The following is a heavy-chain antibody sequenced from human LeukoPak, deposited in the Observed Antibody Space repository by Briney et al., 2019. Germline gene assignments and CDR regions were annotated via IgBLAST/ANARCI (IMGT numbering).Heavy chain of an antibody. CDR2: IGSSDSTT. J-gene: IGHJ4*02. V-gene: IGHV3-48*04. CDR3: AHGSMYQLDY. CDR1: GFTFSSYA. D-gene: IGHD2-2*01. Sequence: GGSLRLSCAASGFTFSSYAMSWVRQAPGKGLEWLSYIGSSDSTTHYADSVKGRFTISRDNAKNSLYLQMNSLRAEDTAVYYCAHGSMYQLDYWGQGTLVTVSS.